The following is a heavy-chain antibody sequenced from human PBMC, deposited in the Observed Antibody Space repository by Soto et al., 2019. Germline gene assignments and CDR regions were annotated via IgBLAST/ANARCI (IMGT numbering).Heavy chain of an antibody. J-gene: IGHJ5*02. CDR2: INAGNGNT. D-gene: IGHD3-10*01. V-gene: IGHV1-3*01. CDR1: GYTFTSYA. CDR3: ARSHTMVRGVGWFDP. Sequence: ASVKVSCKASGYTFTSYAMHWVRQAPGQRLEWMGWINAGNGNTKYSQKFQGRVTITRGTSASTAYMELSSLRSEDTAVYYCARSHTMVRGVGWFDPWGQGTLVTVSS.